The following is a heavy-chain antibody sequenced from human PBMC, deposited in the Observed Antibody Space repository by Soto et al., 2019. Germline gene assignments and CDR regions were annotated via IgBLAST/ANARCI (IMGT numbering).Heavy chain of an antibody. Sequence: PEGSLRLSCAASGFTFSNYAVTWVRQAPGKGLEWVSTISGSGGSTYYADSVKGRFTISRDNSKNTLYLQMNSLRAEDTAVYYCAKDQGSSWYEIDYWGQGTLVTVSS. CDR2: ISGSGGST. CDR1: GFTFSNYA. D-gene: IGHD6-13*01. J-gene: IGHJ4*02. V-gene: IGHV3-23*01. CDR3: AKDQGSSWYEIDY.